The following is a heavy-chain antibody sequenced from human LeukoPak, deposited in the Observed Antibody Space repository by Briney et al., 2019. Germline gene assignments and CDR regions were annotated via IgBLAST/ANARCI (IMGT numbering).Heavy chain of an antibody. J-gene: IGHJ5*02. CDR2: IIGGGGYT. CDR3: AKHEYGGYVDIGGPGS. V-gene: IGHV3-23*01. CDR1: GLTFSTYA. D-gene: IGHD5-12*01. Sequence: SGGSLRLSCAASGLTFSTYAMSWVRQAPGKGLEWVSGIIGGGGYTYYADSVKGRFTISRDNSQNTLFLQMNSLRPEDTAVYFCAKHEYGGYVDIGGPGSWGQGTLVTVSS.